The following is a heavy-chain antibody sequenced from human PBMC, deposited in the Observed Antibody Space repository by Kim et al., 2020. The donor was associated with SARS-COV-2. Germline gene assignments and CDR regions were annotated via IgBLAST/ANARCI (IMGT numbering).Heavy chain of an antibody. CDR3: AKDAPYSSTWYDAFDI. V-gene: IGHV3-43*02. D-gene: IGHD6-13*01. J-gene: IGHJ3*02. Sequence: GGSLRLSCAASGFTFHNYAMHWVRQAPGKGLECVSVISGDGGGTHYADSVKGRFTISRDNSKNSLYLQMKSLRIEDTGLYYCAKDAPYSSTWYDAFDIWGQGTMVTVSS. CDR2: ISGDGGGT. CDR1: GFTFHNYA.